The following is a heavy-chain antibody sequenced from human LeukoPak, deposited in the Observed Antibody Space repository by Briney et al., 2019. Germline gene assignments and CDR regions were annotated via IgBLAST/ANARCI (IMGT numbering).Heavy chain of an antibody. CDR3: ARIPGYYIDD. J-gene: IGHJ4*02. CDR1: LVTFSDSY. D-gene: IGHD3-22*01. Sequence: GGALRHSSAAPLVTFSDSYMSTGRPTPRERRWSGSYISTSISYTNYAHSVKGRFTISRDNAKNSVYLQMNSLRAEDTAVYYCARIPGYYIDDWGQGTLVTVSS. CDR2: ISTSISYT. V-gene: IGHV3-11*03.